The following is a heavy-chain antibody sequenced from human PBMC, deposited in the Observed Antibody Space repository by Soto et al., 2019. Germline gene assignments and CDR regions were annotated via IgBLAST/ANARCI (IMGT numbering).Heavy chain of an antibody. CDR1: GFPFSSYA. D-gene: IGHD3-16*01. J-gene: IGHJ3*02. Sequence: EMQLLESGGGLVQPGGSLRLSCVASGFPFSSYAMSWVRQTPGKGLEWVSGISGSGGRTYYADSVKGRFTISRDNSNNTLSLHMDILTGEDTAVYFFAKGGYYSLFDIWGQGTVVTVSA. CDR3: AKGGYYSLFDI. V-gene: IGHV3-23*01. CDR2: ISGSGGRT.